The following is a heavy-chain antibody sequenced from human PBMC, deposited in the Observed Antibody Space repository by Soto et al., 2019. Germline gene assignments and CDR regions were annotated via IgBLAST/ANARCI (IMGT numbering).Heavy chain of an antibody. J-gene: IGHJ5*02. CDR3: ARAVGSSWARYNWFDP. CDR2: IYYSGST. Sequence: ETLSLTCTVSGGSISSYYWSWIRQPPGKGLEWIGYIYYSGSTNYNPSLKSRVTISVDTSKNQFSLKLTSVTAADTAVYYCARAVGSSWARYNWFDPWGQGTLVTVS. CDR1: GGSISSYY. V-gene: IGHV4-59*01. D-gene: IGHD6-13*01.